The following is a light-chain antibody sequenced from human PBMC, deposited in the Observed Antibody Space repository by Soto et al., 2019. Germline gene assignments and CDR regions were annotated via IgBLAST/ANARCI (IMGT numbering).Light chain of an antibody. CDR1: QGIGSD. Sequence: AIQLTQSPSSLSASIGDRVTITCRASQGIGSDLAWFQQMTGKAPQLLIYAASTLADGVPSRFSGSGYGTDFTLTISRLQPEDFALYFCHQFDTYPLTFGGGTKVGI. CDR3: HQFDTYPLT. J-gene: IGKJ4*01. CDR2: AAS. V-gene: IGKV1-13*02.